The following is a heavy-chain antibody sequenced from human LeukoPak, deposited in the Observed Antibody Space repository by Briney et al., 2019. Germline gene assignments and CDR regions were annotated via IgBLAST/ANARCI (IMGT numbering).Heavy chain of an antibody. CDR1: GFIFSNYD. V-gene: IGHV3-48*01. D-gene: IGHD3-3*01. CDR2: ISSSNTTV. J-gene: IGHJ4*02. Sequence: GWSLSLSCAASGFIFSNYDMNWVRQAPGEGLEWISYISSSNTTVYYADSVKGRFTISRDNAKNSLYLQMSSLRVEDTAVYYCARGSGRITIFGVPYWGQGTLVTASS. CDR3: ARGSGRITIFGVPY.